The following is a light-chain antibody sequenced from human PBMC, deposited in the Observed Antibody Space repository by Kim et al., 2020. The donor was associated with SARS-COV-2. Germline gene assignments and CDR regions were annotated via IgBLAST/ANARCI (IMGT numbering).Light chain of an antibody. J-gene: IGKJ4*01. CDR3: QQYDNLPLT. CDR1: QDISNY. V-gene: IGKV1-33*01. CDR2: DAS. Sequence: DIQMTQSPSSPSASVGDRVTITCQASQDISNYLNWYQQKPGKAPKLLIYDASNLETGVPSRFSGSGSGTDFTFTISSLQPEDIATYYSQQYDNLPLTFGGGTKVDIK.